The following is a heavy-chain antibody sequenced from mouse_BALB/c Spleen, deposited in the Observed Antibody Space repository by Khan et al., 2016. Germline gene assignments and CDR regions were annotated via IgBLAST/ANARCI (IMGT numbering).Heavy chain of an antibody. CDR2: INTETGEP. CDR1: GYTFTDYS. D-gene: IGHD1-1*01. CDR3: ASVVAH. V-gene: IGHV9-2-1*01. J-gene: IGHJ2*01. Sequence: QIPLVQSGPELKKPGETVKISCKASGYTFTDYSMHWVKQAPGKGLKWMGWINTETGEPTYADDFKGRFAFSLETSASTAYLQINNLKNEDTATYCGASVVAHWGQGTTLTVSS.